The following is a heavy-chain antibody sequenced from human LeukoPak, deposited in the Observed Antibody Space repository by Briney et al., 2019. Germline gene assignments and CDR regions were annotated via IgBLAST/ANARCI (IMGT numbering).Heavy chain of an antibody. J-gene: IGHJ4*02. CDR3: ARDGHSPAHPIDY. Sequence: ASVKVSCKASGYTFTGYYMHWVRQAPGQGLEWMGWINPNSGGTNYAQKFQGRVTMTRDTSISTTYMELSRLRSDDTAVYYCARDGHSPAHPIDYWGQGTLVTVSS. CDR1: GYTFTGYY. D-gene: IGHD3-9*01. V-gene: IGHV1-2*02. CDR2: INPNSGGT.